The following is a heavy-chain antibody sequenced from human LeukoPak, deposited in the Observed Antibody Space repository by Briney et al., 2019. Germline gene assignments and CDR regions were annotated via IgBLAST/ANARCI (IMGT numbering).Heavy chain of an antibody. CDR1: GFTFSNYW. J-gene: IGHJ6*02. CDR2: INRDGSER. Sequence: GGSLRLSCAASGFTFSNYWMTWVRQAPGKGLEWVANINRDGSERYYVDSVKGRFTISRDDAKSSLYLQMSSLRAEGTAVYYCARRNAMDVWGQGTTVIVFS. V-gene: IGHV3-7*03. CDR3: ARRNAMDV.